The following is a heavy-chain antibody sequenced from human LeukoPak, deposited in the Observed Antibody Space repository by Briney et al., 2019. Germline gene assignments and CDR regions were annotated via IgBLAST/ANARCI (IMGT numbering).Heavy chain of an antibody. D-gene: IGHD5-12*01. J-gene: IGHJ4*02. CDR2: IYYSGST. CDR1: GGSISSYY. Sequence: SETLSLTCTVSGGSISSYYWSWIRQPPGKGLEWIGYIYYSGSTNYNPSLKSRVTVSVDTSKNQFSLKLSSVTAADTAVYYCARDSRRGYSGYDDVGYDYWGQGTLVTVSS. CDR3: ARDSRRGYSGYDDVGYDY. V-gene: IGHV4-59*01.